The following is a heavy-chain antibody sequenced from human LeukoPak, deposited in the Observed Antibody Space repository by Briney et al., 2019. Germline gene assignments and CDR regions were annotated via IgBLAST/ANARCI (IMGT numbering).Heavy chain of an antibody. CDR1: GYTFTSYG. V-gene: IGHV1-18*01. Sequence: VASVKVSCKASGYTFTSYGISWVRQAPGQGLEWMGWISAYNGNTNYAQKLQGRVTMTTDTSTSTAYMELRSLRSDDTAVYYCARDRSSGWYLPLDYWGQGTLVTVSS. CDR3: ARDRSSGWYLPLDY. CDR2: ISAYNGNT. D-gene: IGHD6-19*01. J-gene: IGHJ4*02.